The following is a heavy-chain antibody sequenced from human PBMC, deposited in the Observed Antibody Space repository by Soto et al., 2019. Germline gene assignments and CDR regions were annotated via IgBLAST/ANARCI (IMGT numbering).Heavy chain of an antibody. V-gene: IGHV3-23*01. CDR1: GFTFSSYA. J-gene: IGHJ4*02. CDR3: AKSSVGGYGDYVSYFDY. CDR2: ISGSGGST. D-gene: IGHD4-17*01. Sequence: PGGSLRLSCAASGFTFSSYAMSWVRQAPGKGLEWVSAISGSGGSTYYADSVKGRFTISRDNSKNTLYLQMNSLRAEDTAVYYWAKSSVGGYGDYVSYFDYWGQGTLVTVSS.